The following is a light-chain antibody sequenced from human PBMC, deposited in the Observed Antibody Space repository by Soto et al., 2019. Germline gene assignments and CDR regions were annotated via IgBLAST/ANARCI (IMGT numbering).Light chain of an antibody. Sequence: EIEMTQSPASLSLSPGQRATLSCRASQSVSSNLAWYQQKPGQAPRLLIYGASTRATGIPARFSGSGSGTEFVLTLSSLQSEDLEVDNCQQYKNWPPWTFGQGTKVEIK. V-gene: IGKV3-15*01. J-gene: IGKJ1*01. CDR1: QSVSSN. CDR3: QQYKNWPPWT. CDR2: GAS.